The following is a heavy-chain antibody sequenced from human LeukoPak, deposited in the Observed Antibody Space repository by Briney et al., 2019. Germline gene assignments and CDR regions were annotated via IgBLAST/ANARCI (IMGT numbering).Heavy chain of an antibody. CDR2: IYHSGST. V-gene: IGHV4-30-2*01. D-gene: IGHD2-15*01. Sequence: SETLSLTCAVSGGSISSGGYSWSWIRQPPGKGLEWIGYIYHSGSTYYNPSLKSRVTISVDRSKNQFSLKPSSVTAADTAVYYCARDTATIGYCSGGSCHVDAFDIWGQGTMVTVSS. J-gene: IGHJ3*02. CDR3: ARDTATIGYCSGGSCHVDAFDI. CDR1: GGSISSGGYS.